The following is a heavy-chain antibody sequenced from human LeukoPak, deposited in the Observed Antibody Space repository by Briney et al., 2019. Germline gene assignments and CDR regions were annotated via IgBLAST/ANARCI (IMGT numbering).Heavy chain of an antibody. CDR2: IGAGAGNT. V-gene: IGHV3-23*01. J-gene: IGHJ4*02. CDR1: GFTFSSYG. D-gene: IGHD2-2*01. CDR3: AKDICTTTNCIFYFDS. Sequence: GGSLRLSCAASGFTFSSYGMSWVRQAPGKGLEWVSSIGAGAGNTYFADSVKGRFTISRDNSENTLYLQMNSPRAEDTALYYCAKDICTTTNCIFYFDSWGQGILVTVSS.